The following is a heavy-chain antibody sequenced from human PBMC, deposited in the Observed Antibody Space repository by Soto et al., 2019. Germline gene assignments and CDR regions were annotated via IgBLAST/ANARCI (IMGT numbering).Heavy chain of an antibody. D-gene: IGHD1-1*01. CDR1: GFTFSNYG. J-gene: IGHJ4*02. Sequence: PGGSLRLSCAASGFTFSNYGMHWVRQAPGKGLEWVAYIWYDGSNKNHADSVKGRFTISRDYSKNTLYLQMSSLRAEDTAVYYCARDRDNGLEYWGQGTLVTVSS. CDR2: IWYDGSNK. V-gene: IGHV3-33*01. CDR3: ARDRDNGLEY.